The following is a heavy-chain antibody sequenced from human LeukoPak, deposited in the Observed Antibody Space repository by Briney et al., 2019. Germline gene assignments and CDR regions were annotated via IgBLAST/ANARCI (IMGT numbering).Heavy chain of an antibody. V-gene: IGHV1-24*01. D-gene: IGHD1-26*01. CDR3: ATPPLYSGSYFCY. CDR1: GYTLTELS. J-gene: IGHJ4*02. Sequence: ASVKVSCKVSGYTLTELSMHWVRQAPGKGLEWMGGFNPEDGETIYAQKFQGRVTMTEDTSTDTAYMELSSLRSEDTAVYYCATPPLYSGSYFCYWGQGTLVTVSS. CDR2: FNPEDGET.